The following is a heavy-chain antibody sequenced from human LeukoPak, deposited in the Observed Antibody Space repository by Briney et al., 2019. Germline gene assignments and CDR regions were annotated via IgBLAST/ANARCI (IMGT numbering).Heavy chain of an antibody. CDR1: GFTFSSYN. V-gene: IGHV3-21*01. J-gene: IGHJ4*02. D-gene: IGHD7-27*01. CDR2: ISSSGSYI. CDR3: ARDHKDWGVFDY. Sequence: GGSLRLSCAASGFTFSSYNLNWVRQAPGKGLEWVSSISSSGSYIYYADSVKGRFTISRDNAKSSLYLQMNSLRAEDTAVYYCARDHKDWGVFDYWGQGTLVTVSS.